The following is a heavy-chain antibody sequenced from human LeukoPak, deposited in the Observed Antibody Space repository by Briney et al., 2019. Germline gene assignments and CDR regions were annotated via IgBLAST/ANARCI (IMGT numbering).Heavy chain of an antibody. CDR3: ARDLGYYDILTGYLRGYFDY. CDR1: GYTFTSYD. CDR2: MNPNSGNT. Sequence: ASVKVSCKASGYTFTSYDINWVRQATGQGLEWMGWMNPNSGNTGYAQKFQGRVTMTRNTSISTAYMELSSLRSEDTAVYYCARDLGYYDILTGYLRGYFDYWGQGTLVTVSS. D-gene: IGHD3-9*01. V-gene: IGHV1-8*01. J-gene: IGHJ4*02.